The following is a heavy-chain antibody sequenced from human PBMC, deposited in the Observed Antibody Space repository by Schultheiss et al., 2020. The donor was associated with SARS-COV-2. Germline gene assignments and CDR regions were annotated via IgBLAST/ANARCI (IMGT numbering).Heavy chain of an antibody. J-gene: IGHJ4*02. CDR3: ARDPLTYYDSSGSLDY. CDR1: GFTFSSYG. CDR2: INSDGSST. Sequence: GGSLRLSCAASGFTFSSYGMHWVRQAPGKGLVWVSRINSDGSSTSYADSVKGRFTISRDNAKNSLYLQMNSLRAEDTAVYYCARDPLTYYDSSGSLDYWGQGTLVTVSS. V-gene: IGHV3-74*01. D-gene: IGHD3-22*01.